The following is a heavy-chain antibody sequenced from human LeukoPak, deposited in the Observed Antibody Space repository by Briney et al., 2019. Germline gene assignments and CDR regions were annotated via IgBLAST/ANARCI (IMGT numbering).Heavy chain of an antibody. V-gene: IGHV3-48*03. CDR1: GFTFSSYE. CDR2: ISSSGSTI. CDR3: PRDLYDSSGYYYPAPEYFQH. D-gene: IGHD3-22*01. Sequence: PGGSLRLSCAASGFTFSSYEMNWVRQAPGKGLEWVSYISSSGSTIYYADSVKGRFTIPRDNAKNSLYLQMNSLRAEDTAVYYCPRDLYDSSGYYYPAPEYFQHWGQGTLVTVSS. J-gene: IGHJ1*01.